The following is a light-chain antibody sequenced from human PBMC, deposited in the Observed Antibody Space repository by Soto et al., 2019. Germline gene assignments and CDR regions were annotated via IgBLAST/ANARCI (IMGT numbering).Light chain of an antibody. CDR2: WAS. J-gene: IGKJ2*01. Sequence: DIVMTQSPDSLAVSLGERDTINCKSSQTVLYSSNNKNYLVWYQQKPGQPPKLLISWASTRESGVPDRFSGSGSGTDFTLTISSLQAEDVAVYYCQQYYRPPYTFGQGTKLEIK. CDR1: QTVLYSSNNKNY. CDR3: QQYYRPPYT. V-gene: IGKV4-1*01.